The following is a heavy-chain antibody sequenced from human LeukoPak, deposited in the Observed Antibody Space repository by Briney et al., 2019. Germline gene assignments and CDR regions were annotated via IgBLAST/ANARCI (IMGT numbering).Heavy chain of an antibody. CDR2: ITSSGDYI. CDR1: GFTFNTFN. CDR3: ARGHYDVLAASYKWTPDY. D-gene: IGHD3-9*01. V-gene: IGHV3-21*06. J-gene: IGHJ4*02. Sequence: GGSLRLSCAASGFTFNTFNMNWVRQAPGKGLEWVPSITSSGDYIYYADSVKGRFTTSRDNAKNSLSLQLNSLRVEDTAVYYCARGHYDVLAASYKWTPDYWGQGTLVTVSS.